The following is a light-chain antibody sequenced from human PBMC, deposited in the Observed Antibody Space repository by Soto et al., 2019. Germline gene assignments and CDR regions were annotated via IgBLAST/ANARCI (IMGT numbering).Light chain of an antibody. J-gene: IGKJ2*01. V-gene: IGKV3-11*01. Sequence: EIVLTQSPATLSLSPGERATLSCSASQSVSSYLAWYQQKPGQAPRLLIYDASNRATGIPARFSGSGSGTDFTLTISSLQSEDLAVYYCQQYDNWPPYTFGQGTKVDIK. CDR1: QSVSSY. CDR2: DAS. CDR3: QQYDNWPPYT.